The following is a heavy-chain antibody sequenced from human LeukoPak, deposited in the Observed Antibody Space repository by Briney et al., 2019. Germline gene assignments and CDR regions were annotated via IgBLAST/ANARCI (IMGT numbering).Heavy chain of an antibody. Sequence: GGSLRLSCAASGFTFSSYSMNWVRQAPGKGLEWVSSISTSSSYIYYADSVKGRFTISRDNAKNSLYLQMNSLRAEDAAVYYCARGWNSDYFDYWGQGTLVTVSS. J-gene: IGHJ4*02. CDR1: GFTFSSYS. D-gene: IGHD1-7*01. CDR3: ARGWNSDYFDY. CDR2: ISTSSSYI. V-gene: IGHV3-21*01.